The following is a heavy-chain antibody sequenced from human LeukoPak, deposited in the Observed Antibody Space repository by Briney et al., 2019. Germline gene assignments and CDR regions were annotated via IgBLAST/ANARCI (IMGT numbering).Heavy chain of an antibody. Sequence: GGSLRLSCAASGFTFDDYGMTWVRQAPGKGLEWVSGINWNGANTGYADSVKGRFTISRDNAKNSLYLQMNSLRAEDTALYYCARGGSSGHPCYLDYWGQGTLVTVSS. J-gene: IGHJ4*02. CDR3: ARGGSSGHPCYLDY. CDR1: GFTFDDYG. V-gene: IGHV3-20*04. D-gene: IGHD3-22*01. CDR2: INWNGANT.